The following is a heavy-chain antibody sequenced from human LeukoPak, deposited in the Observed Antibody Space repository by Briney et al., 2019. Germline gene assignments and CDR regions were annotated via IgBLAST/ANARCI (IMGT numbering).Heavy chain of an antibody. CDR1: GGSISSYY. CDR3: ARDYYDSSGYLKYYYYYYMDV. V-gene: IGHV4-4*07. J-gene: IGHJ6*03. D-gene: IGHD3-22*01. CDR2: NYTSGST. Sequence: SETLSLTSTVSGGSISSYYWSWIRQPAGRGLEWIRRNYTSGSTNYNPSLNSRVTMSVDTSKNQFSLKLSSVTAADTAVYYCARDYYDSSGYLKYYYYYYMDVWGKGTTVTVSS.